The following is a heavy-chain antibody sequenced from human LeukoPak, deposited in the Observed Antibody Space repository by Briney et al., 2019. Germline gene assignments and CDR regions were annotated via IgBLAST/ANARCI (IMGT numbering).Heavy chain of an antibody. CDR2: ASYSGST. D-gene: IGHD1-26*01. J-gene: IGHJ4*02. Sequence: SETLSLTCSVSGGSINNYYWNWIRQPPGKGLEWIGYASYSGSTSYNPSLKSRVSMSVDTSNNQFSLKLTSVTAADTAVYYCARLRSGSYSDYWGQGTLVTVSS. V-gene: IGHV4-59*08. CDR1: GGSINNYY. CDR3: ARLRSGSYSDY.